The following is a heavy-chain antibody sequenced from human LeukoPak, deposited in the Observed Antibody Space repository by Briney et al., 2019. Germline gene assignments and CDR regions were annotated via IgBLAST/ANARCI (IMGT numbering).Heavy chain of an antibody. V-gene: IGHV4-39*07. CDR2: IYYSGST. CDR1: GGSISSSSYY. J-gene: IGHJ4*02. Sequence: SETLSLTCTVSGGSISSSSYYWGWIRQPPGKGLEWIGSIYYSGSTYYNPSLKSRVTISVDTSKNQFSLKLSSVTAADTAVYYCARGPSTVTTIPFDYWGQGTLVTVSS. CDR3: ARGPSTVTTIPFDY. D-gene: IGHD4-17*01.